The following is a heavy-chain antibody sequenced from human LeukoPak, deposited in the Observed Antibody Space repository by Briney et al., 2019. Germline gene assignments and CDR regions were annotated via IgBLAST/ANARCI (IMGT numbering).Heavy chain of an antibody. D-gene: IGHD3-22*01. V-gene: IGHV3-30*18. CDR2: ISYDGSNR. Sequence: GGSQRLSCAASGFTFSSYGMHWVRQAAGKGLEWVAVISYDGSNRYYADSVKGRFTISRDNSKNTLYLQMNSLRAEDTAVYYCAKAGSSGYYHGKDYYGMDVWGQGTTVTVSS. CDR1: GFTFSSYG. J-gene: IGHJ6*02. CDR3: AKAGSSGYYHGKDYYGMDV.